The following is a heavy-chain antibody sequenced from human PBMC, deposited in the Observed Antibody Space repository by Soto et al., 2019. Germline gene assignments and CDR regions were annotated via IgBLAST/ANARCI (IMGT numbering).Heavy chain of an antibody. D-gene: IGHD2-2*01. Sequence: QVRLQESGPGLVKPSETLTLTCGVSSASISTNSYYWGWIRQPPGKGLEWIGSVFYTGTTYYSPSLKSRVTISVDTSKKQFSLTLKSVTAADTALYFCARLVAVSPVANVWGQGTLVTVSS. J-gene: IGHJ4*02. CDR1: SASISTNSYY. V-gene: IGHV4-39*01. CDR2: VFYTGTT. CDR3: ARLVAVSPVANV.